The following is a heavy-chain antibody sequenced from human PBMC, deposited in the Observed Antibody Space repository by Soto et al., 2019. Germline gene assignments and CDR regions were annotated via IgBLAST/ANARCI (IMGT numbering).Heavy chain of an antibody. D-gene: IGHD6-13*01. J-gene: IGHJ4*02. V-gene: IGHV3-30*18. CDR3: AKKLIAAAGPYFDY. Sequence: GGSLRLSCAASGFTFSSYGMHWVRQAPGKGLEWVAVISYDGSNKYYADSVKGRFTISRDNSKNTLYLQMNSLRAEDTAVYYCAKKLIAAAGPYFDYWGQGTLVTVSS. CDR1: GFTFSSYG. CDR2: ISYDGSNK.